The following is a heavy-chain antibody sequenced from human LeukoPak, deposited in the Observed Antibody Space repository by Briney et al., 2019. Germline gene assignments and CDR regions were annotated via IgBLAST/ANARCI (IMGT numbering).Heavy chain of an antibody. D-gene: IGHD3-22*01. CDR1: GGSISSGDYY. CDR2: IYYSGST. Sequence: PSETLSLTCTVSGGSISSGDYYWSWIRQPPGKGLEWIGYIYYSGSTYYNPSLKSRVTISVDTSKNQFSLKLSSVTAADTAVYFCARYGRDMIAPFDSWGQGTLVTVSS. V-gene: IGHV4-30-4*01. CDR3: ARYGRDMIAPFDS. J-gene: IGHJ4*02.